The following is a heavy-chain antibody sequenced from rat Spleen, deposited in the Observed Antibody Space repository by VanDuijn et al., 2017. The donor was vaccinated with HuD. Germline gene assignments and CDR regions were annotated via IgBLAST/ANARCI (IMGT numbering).Heavy chain of an antibody. V-gene: IGHV3-1*01. CDR2: ISYSGST. Sequence: EVQLQESGPGLLKPSQSLSLTCSVTGYSITTNYWDWIRKFPGNKMEWLGYISYSGSTSYNPSLKSRISITRDTSKNQFFLQLNSVTTEDTATYYCAKTTVAYYYVMDAWGQGTLVTVSS. CDR3: AKTTVAYYYVMDA. J-gene: IGHJ3*01. CDR1: GYSITTNY. D-gene: IGHD1-12*01.